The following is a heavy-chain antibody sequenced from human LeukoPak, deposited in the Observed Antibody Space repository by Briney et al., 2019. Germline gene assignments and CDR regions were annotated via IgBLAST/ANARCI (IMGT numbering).Heavy chain of an antibody. CDR1: GGTFSSYA. V-gene: IGHV1-69*06. D-gene: IGHD3-22*01. CDR3: AQLFGNYYDSSGYYPRIWFDP. J-gene: IGHJ5*02. Sequence: GASVKVSCKASGGTFSSYAISWVRQAPGQGLEWMGGIIPIFGTANYAQKFQGRVTITADKSTSTAYMELSSLRSEDTAVYYCAQLFGNYYDSSGYYPRIWFDPWGQGTLVTVSS. CDR2: IIPIFGTA.